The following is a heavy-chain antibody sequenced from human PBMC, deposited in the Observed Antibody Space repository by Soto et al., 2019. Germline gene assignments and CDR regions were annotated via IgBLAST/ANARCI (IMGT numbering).Heavy chain of an antibody. CDR1: GFFFSSYA. CDR2: IGGSGGYK. D-gene: IGHD2-8*01. V-gene: IGHV3-23*01. CDR3: AKDAAMVSNTFNYFDY. J-gene: IGHJ4*02. Sequence: EVQLLESGGGLVQPGGSLRLSCAASGFFFSSYAMSWVRQAPGKGLEWVSGIGGSGGYKSYADSVKGRFTISRDNSKNTLYLQMESLGAEDTAVYYCAKDAAMVSNTFNYFDYWGQGTLVAVSS.